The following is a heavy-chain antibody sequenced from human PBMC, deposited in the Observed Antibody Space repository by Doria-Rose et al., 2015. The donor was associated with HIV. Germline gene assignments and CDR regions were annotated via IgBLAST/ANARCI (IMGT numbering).Heavy chain of an antibody. D-gene: IGHD6-13*01. CDR1: GGSLSGSGMG. CDR2: IFSDDER. CDR3: ARIKSSRWYHKYYFDF. Sequence: ESGPVLVKPTETLTLTCTVSGGSLSGSGMGVSWTRQPPGKALEWLANIFSDDERSYKTSLKSRLTTSRGTSKSQVVLTMTDTDPVDTATYYCARIKSSRWYHKYYFDFWGQGTLVIVSA. J-gene: IGHJ4*02. V-gene: IGHV2-26*01.